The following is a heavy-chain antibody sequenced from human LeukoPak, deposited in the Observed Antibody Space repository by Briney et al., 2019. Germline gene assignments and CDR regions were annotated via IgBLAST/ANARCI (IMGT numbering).Heavy chain of an antibody. CDR3: ARVNRPTYYYDSSGYSWYFDV. V-gene: IGHV1-69*05. CDR1: GGTFSYYA. J-gene: IGHJ2*01. Sequence: SVKVSCKTSGGTFSYYAVSWVRQAPGHGFEWLGGIIPLFGTTFYAENFQGRATITTDESTSTVYMELRGLRFEDTAVYYCARVNRPTYYYDSSGYSWYFDVWGRGTLVTVSS. D-gene: IGHD3-22*01. CDR2: IIPLFGTT.